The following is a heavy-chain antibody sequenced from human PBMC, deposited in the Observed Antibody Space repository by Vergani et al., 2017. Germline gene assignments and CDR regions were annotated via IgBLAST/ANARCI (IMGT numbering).Heavy chain of an antibody. Sequence: EVQLLESGGGLVQPGGSLRLSCAASGFTFSSYAMSWVRQAPGKGLEWVSAISGSGDDTYYADSVKGRFTISRDNSKNTLYLQMNSLRAEDTAVYYCAKDLSGAEYQPDGMDVWGQGTTVTVSS. V-gene: IGHV3-23*01. D-gene: IGHD2-2*01. CDR3: AKDLSGAEYQPDGMDV. CDR2: ISGSGDDT. CDR1: GFTFSSYA. J-gene: IGHJ6*02.